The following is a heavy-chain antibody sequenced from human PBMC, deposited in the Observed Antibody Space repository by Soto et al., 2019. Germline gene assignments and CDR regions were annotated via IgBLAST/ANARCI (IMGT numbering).Heavy chain of an antibody. Sequence: PGGSLRLSCAASGFTVSSNYMSWVRQAPGKGLEWVSSIISSSSYIYYADSVKCRFTISRDNAKNSLYLQMNSLRAEDTAVYYCARDTTELAAAGPTTPYYYGMDVWGQGTTVTVSS. V-gene: IGHV3-21*01. CDR3: ARDTTELAAAGPTTPYYYGMDV. CDR2: IISSSSYI. J-gene: IGHJ6*02. D-gene: IGHD6-13*01. CDR1: GFTVSSNY.